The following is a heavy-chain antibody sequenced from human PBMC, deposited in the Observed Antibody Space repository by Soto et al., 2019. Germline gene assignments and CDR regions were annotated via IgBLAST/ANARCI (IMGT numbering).Heavy chain of an antibody. CDR3: ARVKSGYSYASNDY. CDR1: GFTFSNSA. D-gene: IGHD5-18*01. V-gene: IGHV3-30-3*01. CDR2: ISYNGYTK. Sequence: QVQLVESGGGAVQPGTSLRLSCAASGFTFSNSAMHWVRQAPGKGLEWVAVISYNGYTKYYTDSVKGRFTISRDNSKNILYLQMNSLRDEDTALYRCARVKSGYSYASNDYWGQGTLVTVSS. J-gene: IGHJ4*02.